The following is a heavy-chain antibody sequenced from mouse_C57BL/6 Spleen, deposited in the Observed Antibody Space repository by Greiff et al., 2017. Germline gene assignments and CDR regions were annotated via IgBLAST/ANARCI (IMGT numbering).Heavy chain of an antibody. J-gene: IGHJ2*01. CDR1: GFTFSSYA. Sequence: EVQLVESGGGLVKPGGSLKLSCAASGFTFSSYAMSWVRQTPEKRLEWVATISDGGSYTYYPDNVKGRFTISRDNAKNNLYLQMSHLKSEDTAMYYCAREAVAHFDYWGQGTTLTVSS. CDR2: ISDGGSYT. CDR3: AREAVAHFDY. D-gene: IGHD1-1*01. V-gene: IGHV5-4*01.